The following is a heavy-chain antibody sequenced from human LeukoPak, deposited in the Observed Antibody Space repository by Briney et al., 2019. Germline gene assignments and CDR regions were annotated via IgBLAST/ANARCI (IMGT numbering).Heavy chain of an antibody. CDR1: GFTFSSYG. J-gene: IGHJ3*02. Sequence: GGSLRLSCAASGFTFSSYGMHWVRQAPGKRLEWVAVISYDGSNKYYADSVKGRFTISRDNSKNTLYLQMNSLRAEDTAVYYCAGRKGHDAFDIWGQGTMVTVSS. CDR3: AGRKGHDAFDI. V-gene: IGHV3-30*03. CDR2: ISYDGSNK.